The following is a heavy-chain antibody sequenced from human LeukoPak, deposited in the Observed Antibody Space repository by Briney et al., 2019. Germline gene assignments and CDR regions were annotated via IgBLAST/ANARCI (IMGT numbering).Heavy chain of an antibody. CDR1: GFTFSGYA. J-gene: IGHJ4*02. CDR3: ARDLTLGKPDYFDH. D-gene: IGHD7-27*01. V-gene: IGHV3-30-3*01. Sequence: HPGRSLRLSCAASGFTFSGYAIHWVRQAPGRGLEWVAVTSLDGSNKLYTDTVRGRFIISRDNSKNTVYLQMDSLRAEDTAVYYCARDLTLGKPDYFDHWGQGTLVTVSS. CDR2: TSLDGSNK.